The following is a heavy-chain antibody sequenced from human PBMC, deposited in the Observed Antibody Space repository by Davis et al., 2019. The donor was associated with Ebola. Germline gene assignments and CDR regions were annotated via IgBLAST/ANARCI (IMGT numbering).Heavy chain of an antibody. Sequence: GESLKISCAASGFTFSSYSINWVRQAPGKGLEWVSSISSSSSYIYYADSVKGRFTISRDNAKNSLYLQMNSLRAEDTAVYYCARDKTYYDFWSGPSSRWFDPWGQGTLVTVSS. V-gene: IGHV3-21*01. J-gene: IGHJ5*02. CDR3: ARDKTYYDFWSGPSSRWFDP. D-gene: IGHD3-3*01. CDR1: GFTFSSYS. CDR2: ISSSSSYI.